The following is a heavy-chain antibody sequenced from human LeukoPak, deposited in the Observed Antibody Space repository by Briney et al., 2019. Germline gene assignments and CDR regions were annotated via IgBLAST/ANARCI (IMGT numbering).Heavy chain of an antibody. Sequence: GESLKISCQGPGYSFSNYWSAWVRQLPGKGLEWMGIIYPGGSETRYDPSFQGRVTISADRSTSTAYLQWSSLRASDTAMYYCARASRDGYNQNFDHWGQGTLVTVSS. D-gene: IGHD5-24*01. CDR1: GYSFSNYW. CDR3: ARASRDGYNQNFDH. CDR2: IYPGGSET. J-gene: IGHJ4*02. V-gene: IGHV5-51*01.